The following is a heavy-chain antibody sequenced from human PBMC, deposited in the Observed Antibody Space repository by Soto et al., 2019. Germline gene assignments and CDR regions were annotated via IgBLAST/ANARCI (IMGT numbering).Heavy chain of an antibody. CDR3: ASEDCTNTNCLKGFHY. CDR2: INPESGNP. CDR1: GYTFTDYY. J-gene: IGHJ4*02. V-gene: IGHV1-2*02. Sequence: QVQMVQSGAEVKKPGDSVKVSCKASGYTFTDYYMHWVRQAPGQGFEWVGGINPESGNPKYVPKFQDRVTVTRDTYTSTAYMELNGLTSDDTAVYYCASEDCTNTNCLKGFHYWGQGTLVTVSS. D-gene: IGHD2-8*01.